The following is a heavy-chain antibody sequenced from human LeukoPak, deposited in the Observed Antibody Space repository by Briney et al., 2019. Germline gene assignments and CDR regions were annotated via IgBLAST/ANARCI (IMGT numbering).Heavy chain of an antibody. V-gene: IGHV3-30*02. CDR1: GFTFSSYG. D-gene: IGHD3-22*01. CDR2: IRYDGSNK. J-gene: IGHJ1*01. Sequence: PGGSLRLSCAASGFTFSSYGMHWVRQAPGKGLEWVAFIRYDGSNKYYADSVKGRFTISRDNSKNTLYLQMNSLRAEDTAVYYCAKGCELSYYYDSSGYPAEYFQHWGQGTLVTVSS. CDR3: AKGCELSYYYDSSGYPAEYFQH.